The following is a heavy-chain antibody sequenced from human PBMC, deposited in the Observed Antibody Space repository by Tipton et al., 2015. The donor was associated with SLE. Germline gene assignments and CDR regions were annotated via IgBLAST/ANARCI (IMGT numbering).Heavy chain of an antibody. J-gene: IGHJ4*02. D-gene: IGHD3-22*01. V-gene: IGHV3-23*01. CDR3: ATYYYDSSGYSY. Sequence: GSLRLSCAASGFTFSSYAMSWVRQAPGKGLEWVSAISGSGGSTYYADSVKGRFTISRDNSKNTLYLQMNSLRAEDTAVYYCATYYYDSSGYSYWGQGTLVTVSS. CDR2: ISGSGGST. CDR1: GFTFSSYA.